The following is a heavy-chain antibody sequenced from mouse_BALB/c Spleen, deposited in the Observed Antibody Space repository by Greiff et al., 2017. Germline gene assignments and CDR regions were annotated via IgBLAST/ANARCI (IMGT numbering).Heavy chain of an antibody. D-gene: IGHD4-1*01. CDR2: ISTYYGDA. Sequence: QVQLKQSGAELVRPGVSVKISCKGSGYTFTDYAMHWVKQSHAKSLEWIGVISTYYGDASYNQKFKGKATMTVDKSSSTAYMELARLTSEDSAIYYCARRLGHAMDYWGQGTSVTVSS. CDR1: GYTFTDYA. CDR3: ARRLGHAMDY. V-gene: IGHV1S137*01. J-gene: IGHJ4*01.